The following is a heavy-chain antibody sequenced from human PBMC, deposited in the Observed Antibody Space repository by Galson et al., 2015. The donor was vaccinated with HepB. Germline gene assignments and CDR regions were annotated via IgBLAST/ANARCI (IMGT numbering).Heavy chain of an antibody. Sequence: SLRLSCAASGFTFRSYSMNWVRQAPGKGLEWVSSISSSSSYIYYADSVKGRFTISRDNAKNSLYLQMNSLRAEDTAVYYCARDGCSSTSCYYYGMDVWGQGTTVIVSS. V-gene: IGHV3-21*01. CDR1: GFTFRSYS. CDR2: ISSSSSYI. CDR3: ARDGCSSTSCYYYGMDV. J-gene: IGHJ6*02. D-gene: IGHD2-2*01.